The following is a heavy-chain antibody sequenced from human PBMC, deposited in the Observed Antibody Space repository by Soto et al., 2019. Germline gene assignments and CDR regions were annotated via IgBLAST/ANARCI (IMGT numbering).Heavy chain of an antibody. V-gene: IGHV3-30*18. D-gene: IGHD3-22*01. CDR1: GFTFSNYG. Sequence: GGSLRLSCAVSGFTFSNYGMHWVRQAPGEGLEWVAVISYDGSNKYYADSVKGRFTISRDNSKNTLYLQMNSLRAEDTAVYYCAKDMISSGYFDYWGQGTLVTVSS. CDR3: AKDMISSGYFDY. CDR2: ISYDGSNK. J-gene: IGHJ4*02.